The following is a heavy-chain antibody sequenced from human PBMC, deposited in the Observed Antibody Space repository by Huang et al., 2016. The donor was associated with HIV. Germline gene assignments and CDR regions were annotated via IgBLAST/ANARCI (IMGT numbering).Heavy chain of an antibody. CDR3: ARVGGVAAGTFGTFDI. V-gene: IGHV3-21*01. D-gene: IGHD6-19*01. J-gene: IGHJ3*02. CDR1: GFTFSSYS. CDR2: ISSSSSNI. Sequence: EVQLVESGGGLVKPGGSLRLSCAASGFTFSSYSMNWGRQAPGKGLEWVSSISSSSSNIYYADSVKGRFTISRDNAKNSLYLQMNSLRAEDTTVYYCARVGGVAAGTFGTFDIWGQGTMVTVSS.